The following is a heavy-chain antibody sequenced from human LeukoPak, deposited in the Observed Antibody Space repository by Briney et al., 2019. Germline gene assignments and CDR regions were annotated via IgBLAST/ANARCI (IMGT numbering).Heavy chain of an antibody. Sequence: PGGSLRLSCAASGFTFSSYSMNWVRQAPGNGLEWFSSISSSSSYIYYADSVKGRFTIPRDNAKNSLYLQMNSLRAEDTAVYYCARGPRPYDILTGYSLGAYWGQGTLVTASS. J-gene: IGHJ4*02. CDR1: GFTFSSYS. V-gene: IGHV3-21*01. CDR2: ISSSSSYI. D-gene: IGHD3-9*01. CDR3: ARGPRPYDILTGYSLGAY.